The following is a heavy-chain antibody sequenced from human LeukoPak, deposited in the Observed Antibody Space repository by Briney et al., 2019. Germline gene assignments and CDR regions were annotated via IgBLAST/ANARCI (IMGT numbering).Heavy chain of an antibody. CDR3: AKGSSPSSTTFDY. J-gene: IGHJ4*02. V-gene: IGHV3-23*01. Sequence: PGGTLRLFCAASGITTSSCAISWVRPAPGKGLEWVSAISGSGGSTYYADSVKGRFTISRDNSKNTLYLQMNRLRAEDTAVYYCAKGSSPSSTTFDYWGQGTLVTVSS. CDR2: ISGSGGST. CDR1: GITTSSCA. D-gene: IGHD2-2*01.